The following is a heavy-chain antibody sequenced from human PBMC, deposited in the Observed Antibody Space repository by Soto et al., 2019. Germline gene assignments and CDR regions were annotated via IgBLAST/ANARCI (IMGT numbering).Heavy chain of an antibody. CDR2: IKSKIDGGTT. J-gene: IGHJ3*02. Sequence: GGSLRLSCAASGFTFANAWISWVRQAPGRGLEWVGRIKSKIDGGTTNYAAPVKDRFTISRDDSKNTLYLQMNSLKTVDTAVYYCSTPHSRNAFDIWGQGTMVTVSS. CDR1: GFTFANAW. V-gene: IGHV3-15*01. D-gene: IGHD1-26*01. CDR3: STPHSRNAFDI.